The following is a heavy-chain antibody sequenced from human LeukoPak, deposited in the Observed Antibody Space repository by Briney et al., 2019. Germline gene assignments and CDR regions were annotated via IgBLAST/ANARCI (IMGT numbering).Heavy chain of an antibody. V-gene: IGHV4-39*01. Sequence: SETLSLTRSVSGDSVSRSDSYWDWIRQPPGKGLEWIGTIYYSGRTYYSPSLKSRVTMSVDPSNYQFSLNLRSVTAADTALYYCARRRYYDGSGYLEWGQGTLLSVSS. J-gene: IGHJ1*01. CDR2: IYYSGRT. D-gene: IGHD3-22*01. CDR3: ARRRYYDGSGYLE. CDR1: GDSVSRSDSY.